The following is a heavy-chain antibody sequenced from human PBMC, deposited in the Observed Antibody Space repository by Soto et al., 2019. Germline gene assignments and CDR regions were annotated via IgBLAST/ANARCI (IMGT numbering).Heavy chain of an antibody. Sequence: EVQLVESGGDLVQPGGSLRLSCVASGFTFSPYWMSWVRQAPGRGLQWVATINNDGSEKYYADSVKGRFTISRDNARDSLYLQLTSLRAEDTAIYYCARGSNQDYWGQGTLVAVSS. CDR2: INNDGSEK. V-gene: IGHV3-7*03. CDR3: ARGSNQDY. D-gene: IGHD2-8*01. J-gene: IGHJ4*02. CDR1: GFTFSPYW.